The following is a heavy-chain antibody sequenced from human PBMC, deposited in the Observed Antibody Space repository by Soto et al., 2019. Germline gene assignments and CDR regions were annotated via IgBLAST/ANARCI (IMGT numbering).Heavy chain of an antibody. J-gene: IGHJ4*02. CDR1: GFTFSSYS. Sequence: EVQLVESGGGLVKPGGSLRLSCAASGFTFSSYSMNWVRQAPGKGLEWVSSISSSSSYIYYADSVKGRFTISRDNAKNSLYLKMNSLRAEDTAVYYCARDLLGATDYWGQGTLVTVSS. V-gene: IGHV3-21*01. D-gene: IGHD5-12*01. CDR3: ARDLLGATDY. CDR2: ISSSSSYI.